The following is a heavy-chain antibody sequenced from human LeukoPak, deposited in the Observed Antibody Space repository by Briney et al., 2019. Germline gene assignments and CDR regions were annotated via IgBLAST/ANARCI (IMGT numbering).Heavy chain of an antibody. D-gene: IGHD2-2*01. Sequence: ASVKVSCKASGYTFTGYYMHWVRQAPGQGLEWMGWINPNSGGTNYAQKFQGRVTMTRDTSISTAYMELSSLRSEDTAVYYCARGGRKSRVVPAAHAYYMDVWGKGTTVTVSS. CDR2: INPNSGGT. V-gene: IGHV1-2*02. J-gene: IGHJ6*03. CDR1: GYTFTGYY. CDR3: ARGGRKSRVVPAAHAYYMDV.